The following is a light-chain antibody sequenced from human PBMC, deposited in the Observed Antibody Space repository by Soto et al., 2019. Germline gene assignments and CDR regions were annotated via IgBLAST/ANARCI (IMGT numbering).Light chain of an antibody. CDR2: AVS. V-gene: IGKV3-15*01. Sequence: RVMTQFPVTLSASPGERATLSCRASHSVGSDLAWYQQKPGQPPRLLIYAVSTRAPDVPARFRGGGFETEITLTISSLQSDDFAIYFCHQYNGWPITFGGGTKVEL. CDR1: HSVGSD. CDR3: HQYNGWPIT. J-gene: IGKJ4*01.